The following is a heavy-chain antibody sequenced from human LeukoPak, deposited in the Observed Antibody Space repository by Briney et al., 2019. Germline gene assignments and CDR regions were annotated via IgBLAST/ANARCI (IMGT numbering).Heavy chain of an antibody. J-gene: IGHJ4*02. CDR3: AKGGAAVPY. CDR2: ISYDGSNK. V-gene: IGHV3-30*18. CDR1: GFTFSSYG. D-gene: IGHD6-25*01. Sequence: GGSLRLSCAASGFTFSSYGMHWVRQAPGKGLEWVAVISYDGSNKYYADSVKGRFTISRDNSKNTLYLQMNSLRAEDTAVCYCAKGGAAVPYWGQGTLVTVSA.